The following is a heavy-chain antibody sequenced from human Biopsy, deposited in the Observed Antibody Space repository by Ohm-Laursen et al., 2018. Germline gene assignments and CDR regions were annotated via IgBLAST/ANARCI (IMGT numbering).Heavy chain of an antibody. CDR3: ARFDNGFDK. D-gene: IGHD2-8*01. Sequence: ASVKVSCKTSGYPFTFYEINWVRQATGQGLEWLGWMNPDSGNTGSAQKFHDRVTMTMNTSINTAYLGLSSLRSEDTAVYYCARFDNGFDKWGQGTLVTVSS. J-gene: IGHJ4*02. CDR1: GYPFTFYE. V-gene: IGHV1-8*01. CDR2: MNPDSGNT.